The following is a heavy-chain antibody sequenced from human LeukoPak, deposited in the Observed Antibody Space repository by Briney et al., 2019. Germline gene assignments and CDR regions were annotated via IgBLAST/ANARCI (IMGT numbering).Heavy chain of an antibody. CDR2: FSYSGST. CDR1: GGFITSDY. CDR3: AGGSIAARRGVDY. Sequence: SETLSLTCTLSGGFITSDYWSWIRQSPGKGPEWIGYFSYSGSTHYSPSLTSRVAISVDTSRNQLSLKLRSVTAADTAIYYCAGGSIAARRGVDYWGQGTLVTVSS. J-gene: IGHJ4*02. D-gene: IGHD6-6*01. V-gene: IGHV4-59*08.